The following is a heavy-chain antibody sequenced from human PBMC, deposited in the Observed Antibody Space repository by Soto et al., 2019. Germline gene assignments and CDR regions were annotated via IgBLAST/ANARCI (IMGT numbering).Heavy chain of an antibody. CDR1: GYSFTSYW. CDR2: IYPGDSDT. Sequence: EVQLVQSGAEVQKPGASLQISCTGSGYSFTSYWIGWVRPMPGKGLEWMGIIYPGDSDTRYSPSFQGQVTISADKSISTAYLQWSSLKASDTAMYYCGSEMAEQFIWGQGTLVTVSS. CDR3: GSEMAEQFI. J-gene: IGHJ4*02. V-gene: IGHV5-51*03.